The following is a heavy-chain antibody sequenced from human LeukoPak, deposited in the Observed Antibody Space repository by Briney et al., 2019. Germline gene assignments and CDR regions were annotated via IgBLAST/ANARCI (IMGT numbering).Heavy chain of an antibody. D-gene: IGHD2-15*01. J-gene: IGHJ4*02. CDR1: GFTFSSYG. Sequence: PGRSLRLSCAASGFTFSSYGMHWVRQAPGKGLEGVAVISYDGSNKYYADSVKGRFTISRDNSKNTLYLQMNSLRAEDTAVYYCAKDRRGYCSGGSCYDPRLNYWGQGTLVTVSS. CDR2: ISYDGSNK. V-gene: IGHV3-30*18. CDR3: AKDRRGYCSGGSCYDPRLNY.